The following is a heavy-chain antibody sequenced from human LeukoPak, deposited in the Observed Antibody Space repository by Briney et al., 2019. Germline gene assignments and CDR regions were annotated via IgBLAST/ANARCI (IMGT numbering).Heavy chain of an antibody. CDR1: GFTFSSYW. V-gene: IGHV3-7*01. Sequence: GGSLRLSCAGSGFTFSSYWMSWVGQAPGKGLEWVANIKQDGSEKHYVDSVKGRFTISRDHAKNSLFLQMNSLRAEDTAVYFCARVKQQLVRLLGRDTTYYYYYYMDVWGKGTTVTVSS. J-gene: IGHJ6*03. D-gene: IGHD6-13*01. CDR3: ARVKQQLVRLLGRDTTYYYYYYMDV. CDR2: IKQDGSEK.